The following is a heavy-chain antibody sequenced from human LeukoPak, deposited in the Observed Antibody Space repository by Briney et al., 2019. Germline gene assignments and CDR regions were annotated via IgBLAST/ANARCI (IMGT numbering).Heavy chain of an antibody. CDR2: IYSNDDR. V-gene: IGHV2-5*01. CDR3: AHRHSSSFDY. D-gene: IGHD6-6*01. CDR1: GLSLTTSGVG. Sequence: SGPTLVTPTQTLSLTCTFSGLSLTTSGVGVGWIHQPPGEALEWLALIYSNDDRRYSPSLKSRLTIAKDTSRNQVVLTMTNMDPVDTATYYCAHRHSSSFDYWGQGTLVTVSS. J-gene: IGHJ4*02.